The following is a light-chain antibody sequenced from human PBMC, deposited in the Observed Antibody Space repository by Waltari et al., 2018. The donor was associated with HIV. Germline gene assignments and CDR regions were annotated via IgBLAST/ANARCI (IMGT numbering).Light chain of an antibody. CDR1: SVSVSSAYY. CDR2: NTV. J-gene: IGLJ3*02. Sequence: QTVVTQAPSFSVSPGGTITLTCGLSSVSVSSAYYPSWYQQTTGQPPRTLIYNTVTRSSGVPDRFSGSIVGNKAALTITGAQSEDESDYYCLLYMASGRVFGGGTRLTVL. V-gene: IGLV8-61*01. CDR3: LLYMASGRV.